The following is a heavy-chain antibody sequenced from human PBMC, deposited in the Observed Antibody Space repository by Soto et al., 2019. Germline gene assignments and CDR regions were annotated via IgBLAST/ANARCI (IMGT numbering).Heavy chain of an antibody. CDR2: IIPIYGTT. CDR3: ARDLGGCSAGSCRYNWFDP. Sequence: GASVKVSCKASGDTFSSYAISWVRQAPGHGLEWMGGIIPIYGTTNYAQKFQDRVTITADESTSTAYMELSSLRSEDTAVYYCARDLGGCSAGSCRYNWFDPWGQGTLVTAPQ. CDR1: GDTFSSYA. D-gene: IGHD2-15*01. V-gene: IGHV1-69*13. J-gene: IGHJ5*02.